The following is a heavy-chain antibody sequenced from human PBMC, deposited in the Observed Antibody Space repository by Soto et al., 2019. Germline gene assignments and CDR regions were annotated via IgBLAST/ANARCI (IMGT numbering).Heavy chain of an antibody. J-gene: IGHJ4*02. V-gene: IGHV3-23*01. CDR1: GFTFSTYA. CDR2: ISASGTNT. Sequence: GGSLRLSCAVAGFTFSTYAISWVRQAPGKGLEWVSAISASGTNTFYAVSVKGRFTISRDNSRNTLSLQMNSLRDDDTAVYYCAPSNAGSYFDYWGQGTLVTXYS. CDR3: APSNAGSYFDY. D-gene: IGHD1-26*01.